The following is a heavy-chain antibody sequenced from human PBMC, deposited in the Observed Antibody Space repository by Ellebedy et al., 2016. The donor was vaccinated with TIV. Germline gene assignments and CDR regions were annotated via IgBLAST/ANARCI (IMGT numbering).Heavy chain of an antibody. V-gene: IGHV4-39*07. CDR3: ARDPALPRGRFDP. Sequence: MPSETLSLTCTVSGGSISNSDYYWNWIRQPPGKGLEWIGSIYYSGSTYYNPSLKSRVTISVDTCKNQFSLNLSAVTAADTAVYYCARDPALPRGRFDPWGQGTLVTVSS. CDR2: IYYSGST. CDR1: GGSISNSDYY. J-gene: IGHJ5*02.